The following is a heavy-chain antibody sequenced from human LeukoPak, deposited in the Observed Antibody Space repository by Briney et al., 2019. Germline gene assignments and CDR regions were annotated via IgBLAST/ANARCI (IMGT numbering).Heavy chain of an antibody. Sequence: GGSLRLSCAASGFTFSSSWMHWVRQAPGKGLVWVAHINSDGSSTNYADSVKGRSTISRDNANNTLYLHISNLRAEDAAFYYCAKERGWSFYFDSWGQGTLVTVSS. D-gene: IGHD6-19*01. CDR1: GFTFSSSW. J-gene: IGHJ4*02. V-gene: IGHV3-74*01. CDR2: INSDGSST. CDR3: AKERGWSFYFDS.